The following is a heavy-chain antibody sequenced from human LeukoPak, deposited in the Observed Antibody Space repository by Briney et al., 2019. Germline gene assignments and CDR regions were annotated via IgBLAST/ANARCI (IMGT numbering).Heavy chain of an antibody. D-gene: IGHD3-22*01. Sequence: SETLSLTCTVSNYSITGSYYWSWIRQPPGKGLEWIGYIYYNGSTNYSPSLKSRVTISVDTSKNQFSLKLSSVTAADTAVYYCARDFYDSSFDIWGQGTMVTVSS. J-gene: IGHJ3*02. CDR1: NYSITGSYY. CDR2: IYYNGST. V-gene: IGHV4-59*01. CDR3: ARDFYDSSFDI.